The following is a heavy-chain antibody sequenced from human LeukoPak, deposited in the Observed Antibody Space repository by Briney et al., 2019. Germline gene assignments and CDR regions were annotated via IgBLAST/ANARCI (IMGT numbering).Heavy chain of an antibody. V-gene: IGHV4-34*01. J-gene: IGHJ5*02. D-gene: IGHD2-15*01. CDR1: GGSFSGYY. CDR3: ARGKNIVVVVAASNWFDP. CDR2: IKHSGST. Sequence: PSETLSLTCAVYGGSFSGYYWSWVRQPPGKGLEWIGEIKHSGSTNYNPSLKSRVTISVDTSKNQFSLKLSSVTAADTAVYYSARGKNIVVVVAASNWFDPWGQGTLVTVSS.